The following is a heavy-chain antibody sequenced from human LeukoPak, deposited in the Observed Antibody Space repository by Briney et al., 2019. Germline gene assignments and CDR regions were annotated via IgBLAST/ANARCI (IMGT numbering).Heavy chain of an antibody. CDR3: ARGGRWLQFNY. CDR1: GGSVNSGTYY. J-gene: IGHJ4*02. Sequence: SEALSLTCTVSGGSVNSGTYYWSWIRQPPGKGLEWIGYISHSRSTSYNPSLKSRVTISVDTSQNQFSLKLSSVTAADTAVYYCARGGRWLQFNYWGRGTLVTVSS. CDR2: ISHSRST. V-gene: IGHV4-61*01. D-gene: IGHD5-24*01.